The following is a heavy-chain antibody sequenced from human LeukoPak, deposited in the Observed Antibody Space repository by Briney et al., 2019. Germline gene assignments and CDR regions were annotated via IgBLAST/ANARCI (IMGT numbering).Heavy chain of an antibody. CDR3: WFDP. CDR2: ISYDGSNK. D-gene: IGHD3-3*01. J-gene: IGHJ5*02. V-gene: IGHV3-30*04. CDR1: GFTFSSYA. Sequence: PGGSLRLSCAASGFTFSSYAMHWVRQAPGKGLEWVAVISYDGSNKYYADSVKGRFTISRDNAKNTLNLQMNSLRAEDTAASDNWFDPWGQGTLVTVSS.